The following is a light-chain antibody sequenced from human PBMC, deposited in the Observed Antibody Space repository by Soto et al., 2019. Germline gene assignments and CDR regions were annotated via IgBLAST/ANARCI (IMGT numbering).Light chain of an antibody. Sequence: MTQSPYSMTVSTGDRVALGCRASQGISSYLAWYQQKPGKAPKLLIYAASTLQSGVPSRFSGSGSGTDFTLTISRLHSEDFATYYCQQGNSSPFTFGQGTKVDIK. J-gene: IGKJ3*01. CDR2: AAS. V-gene: IGKV1-8*01. CDR1: QGISSY. CDR3: QQGNSSPFT.